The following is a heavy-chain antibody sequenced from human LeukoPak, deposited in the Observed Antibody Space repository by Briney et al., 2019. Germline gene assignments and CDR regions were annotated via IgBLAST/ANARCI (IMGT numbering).Heavy chain of an antibody. Sequence: SVKVSCKASGGTFSSYTISWVRQAPGQGLEWMGRIIPILGIANYAQKFQGRVTITADKSTSTAYMEPSSLRSEDTAVYYCARDSYGSGGDDYWGQGTLVTVSS. CDR3: ARDSYGSGGDDY. J-gene: IGHJ4*02. D-gene: IGHD3-10*01. V-gene: IGHV1-69*04. CDR2: IIPILGIA. CDR1: GGTFSSYT.